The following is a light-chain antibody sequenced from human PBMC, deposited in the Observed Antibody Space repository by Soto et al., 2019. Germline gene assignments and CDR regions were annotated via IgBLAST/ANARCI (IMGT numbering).Light chain of an antibody. CDR2: LGS. Sequence: DIVMTQSPLSLPVTPGEPASISCRSSQSLLHSNGYNYLDWYLQKPGQSPQLLIYLGSNRASGVPDRFSGSGSGTDFTLKISRVGAEDVGVYYCMQALQTPLTFGG. CDR3: MQALQTPLT. V-gene: IGKV2-28*01. J-gene: IGKJ4*01. CDR1: QSLLHSNGYNY.